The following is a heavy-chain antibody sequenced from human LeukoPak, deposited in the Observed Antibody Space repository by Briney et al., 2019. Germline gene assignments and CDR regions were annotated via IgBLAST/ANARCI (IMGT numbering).Heavy chain of an antibody. CDR1: GGSISSSSYY. V-gene: IGHV4-39*01. J-gene: IGHJ4*02. CDR2: IYDSGPT. CDR3: ASLSLGYCRSPSCYGGWYFDY. D-gene: IGHD2-2*01. Sequence: SETLSLTCTVSGGSISSSSYYWGCIRQPPGKGLDWIGSIYDSGPTCYNPSLKVRVTLSVESSKHQFSLKLGSLTAADAAVYYCASLSLGYCRSPSCYGGWYFDYWGQGTLVTVS.